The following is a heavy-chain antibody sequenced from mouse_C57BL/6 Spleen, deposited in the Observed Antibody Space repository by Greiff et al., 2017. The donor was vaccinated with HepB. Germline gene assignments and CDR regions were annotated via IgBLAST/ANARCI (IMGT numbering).Heavy chain of an antibody. CDR3: AKTGYDYDGFAY. V-gene: IGHV2-5*01. CDR2: IWSGGST. Sequence: VQGVESGPGLVQPSQSLSITCTVSGFSLTSYGVHWVRQSPGKGLEWLGVIWSGGSTDYNAAFMSRLSITKDNSKSQVFFKMNSLQADDTAIYYCAKTGYDYDGFAYWGQGTLVTVSA. D-gene: IGHD2-4*01. J-gene: IGHJ3*01. CDR1: GFSLTSYG.